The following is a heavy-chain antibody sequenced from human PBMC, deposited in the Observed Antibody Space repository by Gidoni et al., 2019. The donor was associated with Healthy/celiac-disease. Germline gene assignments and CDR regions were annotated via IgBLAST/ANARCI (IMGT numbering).Heavy chain of an antibody. Sequence: EVQLLESGGGLVQPGGSLRLSCAASGFTFSSYAMSWVRQAPGKVLEWVSAISGSGGSTYYADSVKGRFTISRDNSKNTPYLQMNSLRAEDTAVYYCAKDLDSSGTFDAFDIWGQGTMVTVSS. D-gene: IGHD6-19*01. CDR1: GFTFSSYA. V-gene: IGHV3-23*01. J-gene: IGHJ3*02. CDR2: ISGSGGST. CDR3: AKDLDSSGTFDAFDI.